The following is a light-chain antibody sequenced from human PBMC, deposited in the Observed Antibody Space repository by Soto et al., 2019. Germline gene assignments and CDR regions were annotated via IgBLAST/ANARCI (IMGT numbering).Light chain of an antibody. CDR1: QNVSNW. CDR3: QQYSKEST. J-gene: IGKJ2*01. Sequence: DVEMTQSPSTLPTSIGDRVTINCRASQNVSNWLAWYQQKPGKAPKLLIYKASRLESGVPSGFSASGSGTDFTLTINSLQSDDFATYFCQQYSKESTFGQGTKLEIK. CDR2: KAS. V-gene: IGKV1-5*03.